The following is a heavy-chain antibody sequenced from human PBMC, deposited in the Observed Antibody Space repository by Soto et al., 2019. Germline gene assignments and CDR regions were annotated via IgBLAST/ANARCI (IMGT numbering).Heavy chain of an antibody. D-gene: IGHD3-16*02. V-gene: IGHV1-24*01. J-gene: IGHJ4*02. CDR1: GYTLTELS. CDR2: FDPEDGET. Sequence: ASVKVSCKVSGYTLTELSMHWVRQAPGKGPEWMGGFDPEDGETIYAQKFQGRVTMAEDTSTDTAYMELSSLRSEDTAVYYCATFLPRYDYVWGSYRPTNDYWGQGTLVTVSS. CDR3: ATFLPRYDYVWGSYRPTNDY.